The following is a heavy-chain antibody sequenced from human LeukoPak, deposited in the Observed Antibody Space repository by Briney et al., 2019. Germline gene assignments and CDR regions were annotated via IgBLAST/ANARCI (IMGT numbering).Heavy chain of an antibody. Sequence: GRSLRLSCEASGFTFSSHWMGWVRQAPGKGLEWVANINPAGSDTYYVDSVKGRFTISRDNAKKSTFLQMNSLRVEETALYYCMKWGTAADIKDWGQGTLVTVSS. CDR2: INPAGSDT. CDR3: MKWGTAADIKD. V-gene: IGHV3-7*03. CDR1: GFTFSSHW. J-gene: IGHJ4*02. D-gene: IGHD2-15*01.